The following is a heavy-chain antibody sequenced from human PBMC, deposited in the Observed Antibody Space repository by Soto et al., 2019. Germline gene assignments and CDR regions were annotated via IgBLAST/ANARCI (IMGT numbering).Heavy chain of an antibody. CDR2: VIPVFGIV. Sequence: QVQLLQSGAEVKKSXSXVXXXXXXXGXNXXXXXXXXVXXXXXQXXXXXXXVIPVFGIVKYAQSLRGRVTITADESTNTAYMELSSLRSDDTAVYFCGSGRIVVAGSRAYYALDVWGQGTRVTVSS. CDR3: GSGRIVVAGSRAYYALDV. V-gene: IGHV1-69*01. D-gene: IGHD6-19*01. J-gene: IGHJ6*02. CDR1: GXNXXXXX.